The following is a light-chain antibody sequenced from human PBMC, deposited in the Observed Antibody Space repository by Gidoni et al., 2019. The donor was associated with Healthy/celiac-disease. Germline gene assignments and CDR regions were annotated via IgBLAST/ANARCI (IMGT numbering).Light chain of an antibody. CDR3: QAWDSSNVV. CDR1: TLGDKY. CDR2: QDS. J-gene: IGLJ2*01. V-gene: IGLV3-1*01. Sequence: SYELTPPPSMSVPPGQTASITCSGETLGDKYACWYQQKPGQSPVLVIYQDSKRPSGIPERFSGSNSGNTATLTISGTQAMDEADYYCQAWDSSNVVFGGGTKLTVL.